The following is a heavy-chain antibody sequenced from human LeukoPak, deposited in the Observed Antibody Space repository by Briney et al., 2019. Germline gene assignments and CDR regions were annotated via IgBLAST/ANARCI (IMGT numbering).Heavy chain of an antibody. J-gene: IGHJ4*02. CDR3: ASNVDWNYALDY. V-gene: IGHV4-61*02. Sequence: PSETLSLTCTVSGGSISSGSYYWSWIRQPAGKGLEWIGRIYTSGSTNHNPPLKSRVTISVDTSKNQFSLKLSSVTAADTAVYYCASNVDWNYALDYWGQGTLVTVSS. CDR2: IYTSGST. CDR1: GGSISSGSYY. D-gene: IGHD1-7*01.